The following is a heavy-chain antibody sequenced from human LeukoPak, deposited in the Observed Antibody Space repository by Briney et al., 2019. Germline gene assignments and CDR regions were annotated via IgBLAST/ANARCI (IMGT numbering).Heavy chain of an antibody. CDR2: IKQDGSEK. V-gene: IGHV3-7*01. CDR1: GFTFSSYW. Sequence: PGGSLKLSCAASGFTFSSYWMSWGRQAPGRGLEWVANIKQDGSEKYYVDSVKGRFTISRDDAKNSLYLQMNSLRAEDTAVYYCARDLGPHIAVARHFDYWGQGTLVTVSS. D-gene: IGHD6-19*01. J-gene: IGHJ4*02. CDR3: ARDLGPHIAVARHFDY.